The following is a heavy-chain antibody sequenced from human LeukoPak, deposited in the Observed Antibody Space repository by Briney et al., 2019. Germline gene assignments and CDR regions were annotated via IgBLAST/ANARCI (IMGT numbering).Heavy chain of an antibody. J-gene: IGHJ5*02. CDR1: GFTFTTYW. CDR3: AKCRTTQLERLNWFDP. D-gene: IGHD1-1*01. Sequence: GGSLRLSCAASGFTFTTYWMGWVRQAPGKGLEWVAFIRYDGSNKYYADSVKGRFTISRDNSKNTLYLQMNSLRAEDTAVYYCAKCRTTQLERLNWFDPWGQGTLVTVSS. V-gene: IGHV3-30*02. CDR2: IRYDGSNK.